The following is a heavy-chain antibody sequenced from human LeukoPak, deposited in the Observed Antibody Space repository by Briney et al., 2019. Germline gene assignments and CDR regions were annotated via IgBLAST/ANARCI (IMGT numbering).Heavy chain of an antibody. CDR1: GFTFNTYT. V-gene: IGHV3-23*01. J-gene: IGHJ4*02. CDR2: ITGSGGST. Sequence: PGGSLRLSCAASGFTFNTYTMNWVRQAPGKGLEWVSAITGSGGSTYYADSVKGRFTISRDNSKNSLYLQMNSLRAEDTAVYYCARWPWGGYDSGIDYWGQGTLVTVSS. D-gene: IGHD5-12*01. CDR3: ARWPWGGYDSGIDY.